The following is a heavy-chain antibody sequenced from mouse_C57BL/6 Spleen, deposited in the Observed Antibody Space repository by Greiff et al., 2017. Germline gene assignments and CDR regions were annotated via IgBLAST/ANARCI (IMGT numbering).Heavy chain of an antibody. V-gene: IGHV5-17*01. CDR1: GFTFSDYG. CDR2: ISSGSSTI. D-gene: IGHD4-1*01. CDR3: ARLNWDGYYFDY. Sequence: EVQLVESGGGLVKPGGSLKLSCAASGFTFSDYGMHWVRQAPEKGLEWVAYISSGSSTIYYAGTVKGRFTISRDNAKNTLFLQMTSLRSEDTAMYYCARLNWDGYYFDYWGQGTTLTVSS. J-gene: IGHJ2*01.